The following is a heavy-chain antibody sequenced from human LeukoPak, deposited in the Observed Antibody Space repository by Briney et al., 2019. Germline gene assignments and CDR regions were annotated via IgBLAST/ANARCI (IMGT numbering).Heavy chain of an antibody. V-gene: IGHV1-18*01. CDR1: GYTFTSYG. D-gene: IGHD6-13*01. J-gene: IGHJ4*02. CDR2: ISAYNGNT. CDR3: ARIDVAAADYYFGY. Sequence: ASVKVSCKASGYTFTSYGISWVRQAPGQGLEWMGWISAYNGNTNYAQKLQGRVTMTTDTSTSTAYMELRSLRSDDTAVYYCARIDVAAADYYFGYWGQGTLVTVSS.